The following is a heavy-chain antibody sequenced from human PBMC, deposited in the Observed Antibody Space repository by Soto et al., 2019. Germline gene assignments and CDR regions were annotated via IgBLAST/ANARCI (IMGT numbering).Heavy chain of an antibody. CDR2: ISARNGDT. D-gene: IGHD2-21*01. CDR3: PRVQLLPNPAADF. J-gene: IGHJ4*02. V-gene: IGHV1-18*04. Sequence: QVHLVQSGAEVRKPGASVKVSCTASGYTFTTYGIIWVRQAPGQHLEWLGWISARNGDTKYAQGFQGRATLTTDTSTNTAYLELMNLRSDDTAVYFCPRVQLLPNPAADFWGQGTLVTVSS. CDR1: GYTFTTYG.